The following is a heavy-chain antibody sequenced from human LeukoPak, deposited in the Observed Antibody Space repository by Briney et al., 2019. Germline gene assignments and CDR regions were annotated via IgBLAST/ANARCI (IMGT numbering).Heavy chain of an antibody. CDR3: ARSRVSHTTVSTLLY. CDR2: ISVYNGNT. D-gene: IGHD1-14*01. V-gene: IGHV1-18*01. CDR1: GYTFSSYA. Sequence: ASVKVSCKASGYTFSSYAIAWVRQAPGQGPEWMGSISVYNGNTEYAQKLQGGVTMTTDTFTNTAYMELWNLRPDDTAVYYCARSRVSHTTVSTLLYWGQGTLVTVSS. J-gene: IGHJ4*02.